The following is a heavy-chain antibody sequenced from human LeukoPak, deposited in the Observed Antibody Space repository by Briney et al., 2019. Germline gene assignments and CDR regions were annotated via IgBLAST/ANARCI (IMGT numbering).Heavy chain of an antibody. V-gene: IGHV3-48*04. CDR3: ARGQYGMDV. Sequence: GGSLRLSCAVSGFIFSSYSMNWVRQAPGKGLEWVSHISSSSSSKYYADSVKGRFTISRDNAKNSLYLQMNSLRAEDTAVYYCARGQYGMDVWGQGTTVTVSS. CDR1: GFIFSSYS. CDR2: ISSSSSSK. J-gene: IGHJ6*02.